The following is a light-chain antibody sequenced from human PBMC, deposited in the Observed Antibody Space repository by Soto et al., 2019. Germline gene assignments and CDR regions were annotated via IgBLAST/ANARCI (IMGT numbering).Light chain of an antibody. J-gene: IGLJ2*01. CDR2: QDS. Sequence: SYELTQPHSVSVSPGQTASITCSGDKLGDKYACWYQQKPGQSPVLVIYQDSKRPSGIPERFSGSNSGNTATLTISGTQAMDEADYFGQAWDSSTAVFGGGTKLT. CDR3: QAWDSSTAV. CDR1: KLGDKY. V-gene: IGLV3-1*01.